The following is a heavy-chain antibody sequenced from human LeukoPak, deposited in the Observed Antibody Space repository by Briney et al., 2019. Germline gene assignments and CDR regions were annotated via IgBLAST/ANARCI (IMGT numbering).Heavy chain of an antibody. CDR1: GXXSSXXYD. D-gene: IGHD3-10*01. CDR2: IYYSWST. V-gene: IGHV4-39*07. CDR3: ASIYGSGSYYAFDI. Sequence: GXXSSXXYDXGXIXQXXXXXXXXXXSIYYSWSTYYNPSLKSRVTISVDTSKNQFSLKLSSVTAADTAVYYCASIYGSGSYYAFDIWGQGTMVTVSS. J-gene: IGHJ3*02.